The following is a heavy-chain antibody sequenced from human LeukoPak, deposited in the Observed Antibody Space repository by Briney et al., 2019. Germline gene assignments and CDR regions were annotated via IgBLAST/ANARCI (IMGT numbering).Heavy chain of an antibody. CDR1: GYTFTSYA. V-gene: IGHV1-3*01. Sequence: ASVKVSCKASGYTFTSYAMHWVRQAPGQRLEWMGWINAGNGNTNYAQKLQGRVTMTTDTSTSTAYMELRSLRSDDTAVYYCARVTYYDFWSGYYKEGDYYGMDVWGQGTTVTVSS. J-gene: IGHJ6*02. CDR3: ARVTYYDFWSGYYKEGDYYGMDV. D-gene: IGHD3-3*01. CDR2: INAGNGNT.